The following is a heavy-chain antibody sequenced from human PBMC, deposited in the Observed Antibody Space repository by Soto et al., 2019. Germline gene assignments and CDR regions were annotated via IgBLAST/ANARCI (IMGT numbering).Heavy chain of an antibody. Sequence: QLQLQESGPGLVKPSETLSLTCTVSGGSISSSSYYWGWIRQPPGKGLEWIGSIYYSGSTYYNPSLKSRVTISVDTSKNQFSLKLSSVTAADTAVYYCAGLGATIFGAFDIWGQGTMVTVSS. CDR1: GGSISSSSYY. CDR3: AGLGATIFGAFDI. CDR2: IYYSGST. D-gene: IGHD3-3*01. J-gene: IGHJ3*02. V-gene: IGHV4-39*01.